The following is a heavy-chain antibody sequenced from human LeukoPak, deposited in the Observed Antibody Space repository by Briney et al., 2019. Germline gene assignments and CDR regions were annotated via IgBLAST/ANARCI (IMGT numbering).Heavy chain of an antibody. CDR1: GFSFNTYW. J-gene: IGHJ3*01. D-gene: IGHD3-16*01. CDR2: INQDGGET. Sequence: PGGFLRLSCATSGFSFNTYWMTWVRQAPGKGLEWVANINQDGGETYYVASVKGRFTISRDNAKNSLYLQVNSLRAEDTAVYYCARHDDWTFEYWGQGTMVTVSS. CDR3: ARHDDWTFEY. V-gene: IGHV3-7*01.